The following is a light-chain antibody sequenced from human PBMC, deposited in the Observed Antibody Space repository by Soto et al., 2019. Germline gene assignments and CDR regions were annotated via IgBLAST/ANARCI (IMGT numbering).Light chain of an antibody. CDR2: GAS. CDR3: QHLNSYPYT. V-gene: IGKV1-9*01. J-gene: IGKJ2*01. CDR1: QDITNF. Sequence: DIQLTQSPSFLSAAVGDRVTITCRASQDITNFLAWYQQKPGKALELLIYGASTLHSGVPARFSGSGSGTEFTLTISSLQPEDFATYHCQHLNSYPYTFGQGTKLEIK.